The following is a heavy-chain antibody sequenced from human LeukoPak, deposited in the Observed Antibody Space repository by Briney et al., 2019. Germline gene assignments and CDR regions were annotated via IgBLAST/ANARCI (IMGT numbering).Heavy chain of an antibody. CDR2: ISAYNGNT. V-gene: IGHV1-18*01. CDR3: ARAIYDILTGYGYYMDV. Sequence: ASVKVSCKASGYTFTSYGISWVRQAPGQGLEWMGWISAYNGNTNYAQKLQGRVTMTTGTSTSTAYMELRSLRSDDTAVYYCARAIYDILTGYGYYMDVWGKGTTVTISS. D-gene: IGHD3-9*01. CDR1: GYTFTSYG. J-gene: IGHJ6*03.